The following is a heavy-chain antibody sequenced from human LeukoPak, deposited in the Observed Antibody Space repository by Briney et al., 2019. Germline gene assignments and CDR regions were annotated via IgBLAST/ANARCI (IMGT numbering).Heavy chain of an antibody. CDR1: GGSISSYY. CDR3: ARDSATIAGWFDP. J-gene: IGHJ5*02. V-gene: IGHV4-59*01. CDR2: IYYSGGT. Sequence: SETLSLTCTVSGGSISSYYWSWIRQPPGKGLEWIGYIYYSGGTNYNPSLKSRVTISVDTSKNQFSLKLSSVTAADTAVYYCARDSATIAGWFDPWGQGTLVTVPS. D-gene: IGHD5-12*01.